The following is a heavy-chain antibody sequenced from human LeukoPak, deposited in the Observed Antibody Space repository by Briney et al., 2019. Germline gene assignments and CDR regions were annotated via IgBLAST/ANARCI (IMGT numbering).Heavy chain of an antibody. V-gene: IGHV4-38-2*02. J-gene: IGHJ6*03. CDR3: ARHDYYDSFMDV. CDR2: IYYSGST. Sequence: SETLSLTCTVSGYSISSGYYWGWIRQPPGKGLEWIGSIYYSGSTYYNPSLKSRVTISVDTSKNQFSLKLSSVTAADTAVYYCARHDYYDSFMDVWGKGTTVTISS. D-gene: IGHD3-22*01. CDR1: GYSISSGYY.